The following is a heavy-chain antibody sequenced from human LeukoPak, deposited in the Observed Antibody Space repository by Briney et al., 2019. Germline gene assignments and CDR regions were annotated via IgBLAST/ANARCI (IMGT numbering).Heavy chain of an antibody. J-gene: IGHJ4*02. CDR3: ARDFGTTGWHTFDY. D-gene: IGHD6-19*01. Sequence: SQTLSLTCVVSGDSVSSKNGAWNWIRQSPSRGLEWLGRTYYRSKWYSDYAESMEGRMTISQDTSKNQYSLHLNSVTPGDTAVYYCARDFGTTGWHTFDYWGQGTLVTVSS. CDR1: GDSVSSKNGA. V-gene: IGHV6-1*01. CDR2: TYYRSKWYS.